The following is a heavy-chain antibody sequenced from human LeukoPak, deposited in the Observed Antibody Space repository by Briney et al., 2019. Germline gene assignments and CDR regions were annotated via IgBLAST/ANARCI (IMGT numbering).Heavy chain of an antibody. CDR1: GFTFNYYG. CDR3: AKEGRSLQTY. CDR2: IKEDGTET. Sequence: GGSLRLSCEASGFTFNYYGMSWVRRAPGKGLEWVANIKEDGTETYYVDSVKGRFTISRDNAKNSLYLQMNSLRVEDTAVYYCAKEGRSLQTYWGQGTLVTVSS. V-gene: IGHV3-7*03. D-gene: IGHD5-24*01. J-gene: IGHJ4*02.